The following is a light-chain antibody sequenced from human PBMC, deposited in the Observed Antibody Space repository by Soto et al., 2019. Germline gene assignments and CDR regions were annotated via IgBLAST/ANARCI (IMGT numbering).Light chain of an antibody. CDR2: KAS. CDR3: QQYNSLRGT. CDR1: QSISSW. V-gene: IGKV1-5*03. J-gene: IGKJ1*01. Sequence: DLQMTQSPSTLSASVGDRVTITCRASQSISSWLAWYQQKPGKAPKLLIYKASSLESGVPSRFSGSGSGTEFTLTISSLQPDDFATYYCQQYNSLRGTFGQGTKVEIK.